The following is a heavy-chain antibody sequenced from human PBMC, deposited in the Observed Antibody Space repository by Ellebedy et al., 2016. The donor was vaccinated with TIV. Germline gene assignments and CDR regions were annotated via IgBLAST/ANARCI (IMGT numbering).Heavy chain of an antibody. V-gene: IGHV3-23*01. Sequence: GESLKISCAASGFTFSTYPMNWVRQAPGKGLEWVSIFSANGGTTYYADSVKGRFTISRDNSKNTLFMQMTSLRAEETAVYFCARRSTDFAFDSWGQGTLVTVSS. CDR3: ARRSTDFAFDS. J-gene: IGHJ4*02. CDR1: GFTFSTYP. D-gene: IGHD3/OR15-3a*01. CDR2: FSANGGTT.